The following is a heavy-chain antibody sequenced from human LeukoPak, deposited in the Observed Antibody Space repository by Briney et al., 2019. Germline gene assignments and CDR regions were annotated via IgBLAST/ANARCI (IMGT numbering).Heavy chain of an antibody. Sequence: SETLSLTCTVSGGSINNYYWSWIRQPAGKGLEWIGRIFSRDSTKYNPSLKSRVTMSVDTSKNQFSLKLSSVTAADTAVYYCARGRGSSSWYGRNWFDPWGQGTLVTVSS. CDR2: IFSRDST. V-gene: IGHV4-4*07. CDR1: GGSINNYY. CDR3: ARGRGSSSWYGRNWFDP. J-gene: IGHJ5*02. D-gene: IGHD6-13*01.